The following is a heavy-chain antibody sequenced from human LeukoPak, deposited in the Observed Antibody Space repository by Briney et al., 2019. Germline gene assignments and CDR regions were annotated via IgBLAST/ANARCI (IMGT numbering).Heavy chain of an antibody. D-gene: IGHD6-19*01. CDR3: ARSAVIVAGIDY. J-gene: IGHJ4*02. Sequence: SETLSLTCAVYGGSFSGYYWSWIRQPPGKGLEWIGEINHSGSTNYNPSLKSRVTISVDTSKNQFSLKLSSVTAADTAVYYCARSAVIVAGIDYWGQGTLVTVSS. CDR1: GGSFSGYY. V-gene: IGHV4-34*01. CDR2: INHSGST.